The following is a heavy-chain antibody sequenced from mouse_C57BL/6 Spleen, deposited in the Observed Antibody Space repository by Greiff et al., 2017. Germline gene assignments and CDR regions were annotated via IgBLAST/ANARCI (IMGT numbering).Heavy chain of an antibody. Sequence: QVQLQQPGAELVMPGASVKLSCKASGYTFTSYWMHWVKQRPGQGLEWIGEIDPSDSYTHYNQKFKGKSTCTVDKSSSTAYMQRSSLTSEDSAVYDCARSDYDYENYYAMDYWGQGTSVTVSS. V-gene: IGHV1-69*01. J-gene: IGHJ4*01. CDR1: GYTFTSYW. D-gene: IGHD2-4*01. CDR3: ARSDYDYENYYAMDY. CDR2: IDPSDSYT.